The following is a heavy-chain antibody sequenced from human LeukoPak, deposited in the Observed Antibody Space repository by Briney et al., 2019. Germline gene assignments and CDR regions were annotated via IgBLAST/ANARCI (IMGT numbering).Heavy chain of an antibody. Sequence: GMSLRLSCAASGFTFSSYDMHWVRQAPGKGLEWVAVISFDGKNKNYADSVKGRFTLSRTNSKNTLYLQMNSLRGEDTAVYYCAKGDSSGWPVHWGQGTLVTASS. CDR3: AKGDSSGWPVH. CDR1: GFTFSSYD. CDR2: ISFDGKNK. D-gene: IGHD6-19*01. V-gene: IGHV3-30*18. J-gene: IGHJ4*02.